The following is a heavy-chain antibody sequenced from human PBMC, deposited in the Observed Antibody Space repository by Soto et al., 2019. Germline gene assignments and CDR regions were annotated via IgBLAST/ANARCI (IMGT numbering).Heavy chain of an antibody. CDR2: ISYDGTNA. D-gene: IGHD1-26*01. Sequence: PGRSLPIDVVASGPNSRRDPTHRDLQAPGKGLEWVAVISYDGTNAYYADSVKGRLTISRDNSKTTLDLQMNSLRPEDTAMDYCSRDRTRGSSRLECWGQGTVVTVS. CDR3: SRDRTRGSSRLEC. J-gene: IGHJ4*02. V-gene: IGHV3-30*04. CDR1: GPNSRRDP.